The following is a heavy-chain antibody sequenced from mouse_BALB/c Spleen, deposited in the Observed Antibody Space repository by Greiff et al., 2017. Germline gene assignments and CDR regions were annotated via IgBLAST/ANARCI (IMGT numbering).Heavy chain of an antibody. V-gene: IGHV5-6-5*01. CDR3: ARGYYYGSSYAMDY. CDR1: GFTFSSFG. D-gene: IGHD1-1*01. CDR2: ISSGGST. J-gene: IGHJ4*01. Sequence: EVKVVESGGGLVQPGGSRKLSCAASGFTFSSFGMHWVRQAPEKRLEWVASISSGGSTYYPDSVKGRFTISRDNARNILYLQMSSLRSEDTAMYYCARGYYYGSSYAMDYWGQGTSVTVSS.